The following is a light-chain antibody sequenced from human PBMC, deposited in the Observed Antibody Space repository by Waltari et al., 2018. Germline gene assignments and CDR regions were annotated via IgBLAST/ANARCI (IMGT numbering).Light chain of an antibody. J-gene: IGKJ1*01. CDR3: QQYSSAPA. CDR1: QSVLYSSNNKNY. V-gene: IGKV4-1*01. Sequence: DIVMTQSPDSLAVSLGERATINCKSSQSVLYSSNNKNYLAWYQQKAGQPPKLLIYWASTRESGVPYRFSGSGAGTDFTLTISSLQAEDVAVYYCQQYSSAPAFGQGTKVEIK. CDR2: WAS.